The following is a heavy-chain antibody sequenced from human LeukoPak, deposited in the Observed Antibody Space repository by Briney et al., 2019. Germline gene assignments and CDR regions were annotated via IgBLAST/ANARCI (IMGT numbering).Heavy chain of an antibody. D-gene: IGHD5-24*01. Sequence: GGSLRLSCAPSGFTFTSYAMHWVRQAPGKGLEYVSAITNNGGNTYYANSVKGRFTISRDNSKNTLYLQMGSLRTEDMAVYYCARESRGGDGYNPWGQGTLVTVSS. J-gene: IGHJ5*02. V-gene: IGHV3-64*01. CDR1: GFTFTSYA. CDR3: ARESRGGDGYNP. CDR2: ITNNGGNT.